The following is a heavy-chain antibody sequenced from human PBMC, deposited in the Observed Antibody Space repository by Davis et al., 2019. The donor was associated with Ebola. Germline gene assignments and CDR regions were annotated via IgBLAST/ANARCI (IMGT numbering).Heavy chain of an antibody. J-gene: IGHJ4*02. CDR2: ISSSGSTI. CDR3: ASINVLRFLEWYPFDY. D-gene: IGHD3-3*01. CDR1: GFTFSSYE. Sequence: GESLKISCAASGFTFSSYEMNWVRQAPGKGLEWVSYISSSGSTIYYADSVKGRFTISRDNAKNSLYLQMNSLRAEDTAVYYCASINVLRFLEWYPFDYWGQGTLVTVSS. V-gene: IGHV3-48*03.